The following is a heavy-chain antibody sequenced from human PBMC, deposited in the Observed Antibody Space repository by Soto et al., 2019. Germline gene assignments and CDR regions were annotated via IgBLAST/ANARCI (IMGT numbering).Heavy chain of an antibody. V-gene: IGHV4-59*01. D-gene: IGHD6-19*01. CDR1: GDSISTYY. J-gene: IGHJ4*02. CDR3: VRDRKPDQWLGLAY. Sequence: QVQLQESGPGLVKPSETLSLTCTVSGDSISTYYWSWIRQPPGNGLEWIGCIHYNGNTYYSPSLQSRVTLSLDTSKNQISLKLNSVTAADTAVYYCVRDRKPDQWLGLAYWGQGTLVSVSS. CDR2: IHYNGNT.